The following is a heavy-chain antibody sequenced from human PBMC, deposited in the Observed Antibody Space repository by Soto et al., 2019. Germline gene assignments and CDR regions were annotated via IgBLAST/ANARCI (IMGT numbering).Heavy chain of an antibody. CDR2: IIPILGIA. J-gene: IGHJ6*02. D-gene: IGHD6-25*01. Sequence: QVQLVQSGAEVRKPGSSVKVSCKASGGTFRTYSITWVRQAPGQGLEWMGRIIPILGIANYAQKFQGRVSITADKSTSTAYMEVNSLRSDDTAAYYCASDSGRGYYGMDVWGQGTTVTVSS. V-gene: IGHV1-69*02. CDR1: GGTFRTYS. CDR3: ASDSGRGYYGMDV.